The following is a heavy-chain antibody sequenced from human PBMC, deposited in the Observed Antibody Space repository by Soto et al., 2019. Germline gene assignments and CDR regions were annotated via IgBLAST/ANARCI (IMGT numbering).Heavy chain of an antibody. CDR3: ARHRITMVRGVRQERP. V-gene: IGHV3-7*01. CDR2: IKQDGSEK. Sequence: GGSLRLSCAASGFTFSSYWMSWVRQAPGKGLEWVANIKQDGSEKYYVDSVKGRFTISRDNAKNSLYLQMNSLRAEDTAVYYCARHRITMVRGVRQERPWGQGTLVTVSS. J-gene: IGHJ5*02. CDR1: GFTFSSYW. D-gene: IGHD3-10*01.